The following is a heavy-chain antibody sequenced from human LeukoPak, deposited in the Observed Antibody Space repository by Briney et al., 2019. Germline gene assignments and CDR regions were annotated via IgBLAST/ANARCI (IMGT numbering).Heavy chain of an antibody. CDR3: ARGRIFDAGIRATQKVFDI. J-gene: IGHJ3*02. D-gene: IGHD3-3*01. Sequence: SETLSLTCTVSGGSISSGDYYWSWIRQPPGKGLEWIGYIYYSGSTNYNPSLKSRVTISVDTSKNQFSLKLSSVTAADTAVYYCARGRIFDAGIRATQKVFDIWGQGTMVTVSS. CDR2: IYYSGST. CDR1: GGSISSGDYY. V-gene: IGHV4-61*08.